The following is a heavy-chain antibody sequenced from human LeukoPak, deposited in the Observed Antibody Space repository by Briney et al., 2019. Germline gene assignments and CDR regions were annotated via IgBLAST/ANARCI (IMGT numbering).Heavy chain of an antibody. V-gene: IGHV3-23*01. D-gene: IGHD3-16*01. CDR3: AKLATSDTGETY. CDR1: AFAFSTYA. Sequence: GGSLRLSCAASAFAFSTYAMSWVRQAPGKGLEWVSVIGRSGGGTYYADSVKGRFTISRDNSKNTLYLQMNSLRAEDTAVYYCAKLATSDTGETYWGQGTLVTVSS. J-gene: IGHJ4*02. CDR2: IGRSGGGT.